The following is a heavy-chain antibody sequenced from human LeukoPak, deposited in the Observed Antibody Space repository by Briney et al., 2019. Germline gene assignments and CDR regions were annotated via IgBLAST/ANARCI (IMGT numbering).Heavy chain of an antibody. CDR2: VYSSVST. CDR3: ARGSYGDPIDN. V-gene: IGHV4-59*01. CDR1: GGSLSRYY. J-gene: IGHJ4*02. D-gene: IGHD7-27*01. Sequence: PSETLSLTCTVSGGSLSRYYWFWIRQSPGKGPEWIGYVYSSVSTNYNPSLKSRVTISIDTSENQFSLKLTSMTAADTAVYYCARGSYGDPIDNWGQGILVTVSS.